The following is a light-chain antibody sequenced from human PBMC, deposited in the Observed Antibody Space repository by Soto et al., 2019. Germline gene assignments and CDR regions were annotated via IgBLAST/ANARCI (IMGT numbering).Light chain of an antibody. CDR1: QNIRSY. J-gene: IGKJ1*01. CDR3: QQCYSSRWT. V-gene: IGKV1-39*01. CDR2: ATS. Sequence: DIQMTQSPSSLSASVGDRVTITCRASQNIRSYLNWYQQEPGKAPQLLIYATSSLQTGVPSRFSASGSGTDFSLVISDLQPEDSATYYCQQCYSSRWTSGRGTKVEI.